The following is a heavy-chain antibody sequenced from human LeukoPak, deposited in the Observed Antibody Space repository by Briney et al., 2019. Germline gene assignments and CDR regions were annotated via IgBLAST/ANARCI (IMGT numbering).Heavy chain of an antibody. CDR2: ISGSGGST. Sequence: PGGSLRLSCAASGFTFSSYAMSWVRQAPGKGLEWVSAISGSGGSTYYADSVKGRFTISRDNSKNTLYLQMNSLRAEDTAVYYCAKTIVSRSFYYYYYMDVWGKGTTATVSS. CDR1: GFTFSSYA. CDR3: AKTIVSRSFYYYYYMDV. V-gene: IGHV3-23*01. J-gene: IGHJ6*03. D-gene: IGHD4-11*01.